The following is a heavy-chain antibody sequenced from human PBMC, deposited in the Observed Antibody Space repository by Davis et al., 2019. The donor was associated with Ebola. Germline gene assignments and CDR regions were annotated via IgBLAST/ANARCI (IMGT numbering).Heavy chain of an antibody. V-gene: IGHV3-23*01. J-gene: IGHJ4*02. CDR1: GFTFSSYA. CDR2: ISGSGGST. Sequence: PGGSLRLSCAASGFTFSSYAMSWVRQAPGKGLEWVSAISGSGGSTYYADSVKGRFTISRDNSKNTLYLQMNSLRAEDTAVYYCAKDSYDYVWGSYPNYFDYWGQGTLVTVSS. D-gene: IGHD3-16*02. CDR3: AKDSYDYVWGSYPNYFDY.